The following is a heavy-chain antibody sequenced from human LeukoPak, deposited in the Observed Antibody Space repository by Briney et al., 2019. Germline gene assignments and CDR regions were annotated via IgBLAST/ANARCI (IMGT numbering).Heavy chain of an antibody. Sequence: GGSLRLSCAASGFIFSSHAMAWVRQAPGKGLEWVSLITGNGGSTYYADSVKGRITISRDNSKNTLFLQMNSLRAEDTAVYYCKGAWSWGQGTLVTVSS. CDR2: ITGNGGST. D-gene: IGHD3-3*01. CDR1: GFIFSSHA. V-gene: IGHV3-23*01. CDR3: KGAWS. J-gene: IGHJ4*02.